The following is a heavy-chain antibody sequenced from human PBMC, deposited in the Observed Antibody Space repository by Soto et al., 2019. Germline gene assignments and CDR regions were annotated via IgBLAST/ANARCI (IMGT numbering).Heavy chain of an antibody. CDR2: IIPFIGAP. CDR3: AATYYDGSGYYFIFEY. D-gene: IGHD3-22*01. J-gene: IGHJ4*02. Sequence: QVQLVQSGAEVKKPGSSVKVSCKASGGTFNTYSFGWLRQAPGQGLQWMGSIIPFIGAPNYAQNFQDRVTITADESTTPAYMELSGLKSDDTAVYYCAATYYDGSGYYFIFEYWGPGTLVTVSS. V-gene: IGHV1-69*18. CDR1: GGTFNTYS.